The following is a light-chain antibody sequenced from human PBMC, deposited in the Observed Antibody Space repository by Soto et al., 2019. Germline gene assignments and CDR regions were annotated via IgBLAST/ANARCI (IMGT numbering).Light chain of an antibody. Sequence: QSVLTQPTSASGTPGQRVTISCSGSSFNIGTYNVNWYRQLPGTAPKLLIHNNNERPSGVPDRFSGSKSGTSASLAISGLQSEDEADYYCEAWDDSLNTYVFGIGTKVTVL. CDR3: EAWDDSLNTYV. CDR2: NNN. CDR1: SFNIGTYN. V-gene: IGLV1-44*01. J-gene: IGLJ1*01.